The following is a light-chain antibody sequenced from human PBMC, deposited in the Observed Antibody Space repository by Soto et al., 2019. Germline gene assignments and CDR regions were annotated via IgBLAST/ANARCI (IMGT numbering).Light chain of an antibody. CDR2: WAS. CDR3: QQYYSTPRT. J-gene: IGKJ1*01. V-gene: IGKV4-1*01. Sequence: DIVMTQSPDSLAVSLGERATINCKSSQTVLDSSNNKDYLTWYQQKPGQPPKLLFYWASTREFGVPDRFSGSGFWKNFTLPHRSPQAGDGGPLYCQQYYSTPRTFGHGTAVEIK. CDR1: QTVLDSSNNKDY.